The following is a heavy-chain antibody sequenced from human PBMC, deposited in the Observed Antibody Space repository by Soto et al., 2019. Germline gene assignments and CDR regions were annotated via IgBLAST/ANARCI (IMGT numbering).Heavy chain of an antibody. CDR2: ISGYNGDT. V-gene: IGHV1-18*01. CDR3: AKNGQPPYYYYGMDV. CDR1: GYTFTRYG. J-gene: IGHJ6*02. D-gene: IGHD2-8*01. Sequence: QGQLVQSGAEVKKPGASVKVSCKASGYTFTRYGISWVRQAPGQGLEWMGWISGYNGDTNYVQKFQGRVTMTIDTSTSTAYMELRSLTSDDTAVYYCAKNGQPPYYYYGMDVWGQGTTVTVSS.